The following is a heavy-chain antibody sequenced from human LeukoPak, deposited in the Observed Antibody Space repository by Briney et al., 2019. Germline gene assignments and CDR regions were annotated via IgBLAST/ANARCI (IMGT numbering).Heavy chain of an antibody. CDR3: ARGGLTKYQLPYRWFDP. Sequence: SVKVSCKASGGTFSSYAISWVRQAPGQGLEWMGGIIPIFGTANYAQKFQGRVTITADESTSTAYMELSSLRSEDTAVYYCARGGLTKYQLPYRWFDPWGQGTLVTVSS. CDR2: IIPIFGTA. J-gene: IGHJ5*02. V-gene: IGHV1-69*13. CDR1: GGTFSSYA. D-gene: IGHD2-2*02.